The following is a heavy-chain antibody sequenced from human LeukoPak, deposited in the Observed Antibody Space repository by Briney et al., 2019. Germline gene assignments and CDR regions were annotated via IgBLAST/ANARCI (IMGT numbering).Heavy chain of an antibody. J-gene: IGHJ6*03. V-gene: IGHV4-59*01. CDR1: GGSISSYY. CDR3: ARAQASSSWYHYYYYYMDV. Sequence: SETLSLTCTVSGGSISSYYWSWIRQPPGKGLGWIGNIYYSGSTNYNPSLKSRVTISVDTSKNQFSLKLSSVTAADTAVYYCARAQASSSWYHYYYYYMDVWGKGTTVTVSS. D-gene: IGHD6-13*01. CDR2: IYYSGST.